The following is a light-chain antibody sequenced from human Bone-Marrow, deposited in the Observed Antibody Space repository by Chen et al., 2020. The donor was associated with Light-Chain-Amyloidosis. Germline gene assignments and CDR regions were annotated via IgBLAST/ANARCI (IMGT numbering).Light chain of an antibody. J-gene: IGKJ4*01. CDR1: QTISSNY. Sequence: EIVLTQPPGTLSLSPGEGANLSCRASQTISSNYLTWYQQKFGQAPRLLIYGSSSRATGIPDRFTGSGSGTDFTLTINRLEPEDFAMYYCQQYGTSPLTFGGETKVEIK. CDR2: GSS. V-gene: IGKV3-20*01. CDR3: QQYGTSPLT.